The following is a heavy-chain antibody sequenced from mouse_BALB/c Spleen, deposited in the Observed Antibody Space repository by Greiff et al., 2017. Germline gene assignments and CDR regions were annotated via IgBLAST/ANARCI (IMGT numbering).Heavy chain of an antibody. CDR1: GYTFTSYT. Sequence: VQLQQSAAELARPGASVKMSCKASGYTFTSYTMHWVKQRPGQGLEWIGYINPSSGYTEYNQKFKDKTTLTADKSSSTAYMQLSSLTSEDSAVYYCARKAMITTAMDYWGQGTSVTVSS. D-gene: IGHD2-4*01. V-gene: IGHV1-4*02. J-gene: IGHJ4*01. CDR3: ARKAMITTAMDY. CDR2: INPSSGYT.